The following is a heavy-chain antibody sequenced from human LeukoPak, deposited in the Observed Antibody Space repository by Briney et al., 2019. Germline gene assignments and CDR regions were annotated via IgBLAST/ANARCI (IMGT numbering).Heavy chain of an antibody. V-gene: IGHV3-7*03. J-gene: IGHJ4*02. Sequence: GGSLRLSCSASGFTFSNYAMHWVRQAPGKGLEWVANIKQDGSEKYYVDSVKGRFTISRDNAKNSLYLQMNSLRAEDTAVYYCARHYDFWSGSTAFCLDYWGQGTLVTVSS. CDR2: IKQDGSEK. CDR3: ARHYDFWSGSTAFCLDY. D-gene: IGHD3-3*01. CDR1: GFTFSNYA.